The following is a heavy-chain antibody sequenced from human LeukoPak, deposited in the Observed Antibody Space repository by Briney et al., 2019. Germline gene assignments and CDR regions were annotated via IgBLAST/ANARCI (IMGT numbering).Heavy chain of an antibody. CDR1: GGSISSGGYS. D-gene: IGHD2-2*01. Sequence: SETLSLTCAVSGGSISSGGYSWSWIRQPPGKGLEWIGYIYHSGSTYYNPSLKSRVTISVDRSKNQFSLKLSSVTAADTAVYYCASFSRIVPAAHDAFDIWGQGTMVTVSS. J-gene: IGHJ3*02. CDR3: ASFSRIVPAAHDAFDI. V-gene: IGHV4-30-2*01. CDR2: IYHSGST.